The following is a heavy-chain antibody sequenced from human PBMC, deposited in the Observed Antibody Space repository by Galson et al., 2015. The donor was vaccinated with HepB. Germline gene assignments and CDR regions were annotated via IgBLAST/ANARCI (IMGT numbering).Heavy chain of an antibody. CDR2: INSPYYTT. V-gene: IGHV3-48*04. J-gene: IGHJ3*02. CDR1: GFTFTSYS. CDR3: AKGIAAAGDDGAFDI. Sequence: SLRLSCAASGFTFTSYSMNWVRQAPGKGLEWVSYINSPYYTTYYADSVKGRFTTFRDGAKNLLFLQMNYLRAEDTAIYYCAKGIAAAGDDGAFDIWGQGTMVTVSS. D-gene: IGHD6-13*01.